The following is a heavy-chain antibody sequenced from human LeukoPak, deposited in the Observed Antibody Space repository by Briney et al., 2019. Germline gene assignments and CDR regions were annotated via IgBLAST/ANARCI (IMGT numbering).Heavy chain of an antibody. CDR3: ARDIYSIAE. CDR1: GFTFSDYW. Sequence: GSLRLSCAASGFTFSDYWIHWVRQAPGKGLVWVSLIHSDGGTTNYADSVKGRFTISRDNAKNTVYLQMSSLRVEDTAVYYCARDIYSIAEWGQGTLVTVSS. J-gene: IGHJ4*02. D-gene: IGHD1-26*01. V-gene: IGHV3-74*01. CDR2: IHSDGGTT.